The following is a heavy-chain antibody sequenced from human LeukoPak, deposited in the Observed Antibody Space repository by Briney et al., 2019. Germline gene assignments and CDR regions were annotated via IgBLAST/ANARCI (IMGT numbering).Heavy chain of an antibody. CDR1: GFTFSSYW. CDR2: IKQDGSEK. J-gene: IGHJ4*02. V-gene: IGHV3-7*03. CDR3: AKCNSDWYEDY. D-gene: IGHD6-19*01. Sequence: GGSLRLSCAASGFTFSSYWMSWVRQAPGKGLEWVANIKQDGSEKSYVDSVEGRFTISRDNAKNSLYLQMNSLRAEDTAVYYCAKCNSDWYEDYWGQGTLVTVSS.